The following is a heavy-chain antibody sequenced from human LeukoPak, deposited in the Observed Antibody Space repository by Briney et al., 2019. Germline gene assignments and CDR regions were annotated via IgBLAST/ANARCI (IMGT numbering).Heavy chain of an antibody. J-gene: IGHJ4*02. CDR1: GGSFSGYY. CDR3: ARHTLAASHYCSSTSCYVDYFDY. D-gene: IGHD2-2*01. CDR2: INHSGST. V-gene: IGHV4-34*01. Sequence: PSETLSLTCAVYGGSFSGYYWSWIRQPPGKGLEWIGEINHSGSTYYNPSLKSRVTISVDTSKNQFSLKLSSVTAADTAVYYCARHTLAASHYCSSTSCYVDYFDYWGQGTLVTVSS.